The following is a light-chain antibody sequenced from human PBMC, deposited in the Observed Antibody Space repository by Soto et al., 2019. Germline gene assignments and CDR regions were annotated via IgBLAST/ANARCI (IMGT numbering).Light chain of an antibody. V-gene: IGKV3-11*01. CDR2: DAS. CDR3: QQYNNWPRT. Sequence: EIVLTQSPAPLSLSPGERSTLSCTASQSISSYLAWYQQKHGQXHRXXIYDASNRATGIPARFSGSGSGTELTITISSLQSEDFEVYYCQQYNNWPRTFGQGTKGDIK. CDR1: QSISSY. J-gene: IGKJ1*01.